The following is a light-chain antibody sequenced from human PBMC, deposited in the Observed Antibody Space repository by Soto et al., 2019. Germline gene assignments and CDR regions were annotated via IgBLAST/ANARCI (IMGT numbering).Light chain of an antibody. CDR3: QQYHSYRT. CDR1: QSISKW. CDR2: DVS. J-gene: IGKJ1*01. Sequence: DSQMAQAPSSLAAAVGDRGTITCRASQSISKWLAWYQQKPVKAPKLLMYDVSSLESGVPSRFSGSGSGTEFTLTISSLQSDDFATYYCQQYHSYRTFGQGTKVDIK. V-gene: IGKV1-5*01.